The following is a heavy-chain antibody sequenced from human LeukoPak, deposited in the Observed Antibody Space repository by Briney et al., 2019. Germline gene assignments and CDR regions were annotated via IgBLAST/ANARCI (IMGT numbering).Heavy chain of an antibody. CDR1: GFTVSSNY. CDR3: ARALYSSRTNWFDP. Sequence: WGFLRLSCAASGFTVSSNYMSWVRQAPGKGLEWVSVIYSGGSTYYADSVKGRFTISRDNSKNTLYLQMNSLRAEDTAVYYCARALYSSRTNWFDPWGHGTLVTVSS. D-gene: IGHD6-13*01. V-gene: IGHV3-53*01. J-gene: IGHJ5*02. CDR2: IYSGGST.